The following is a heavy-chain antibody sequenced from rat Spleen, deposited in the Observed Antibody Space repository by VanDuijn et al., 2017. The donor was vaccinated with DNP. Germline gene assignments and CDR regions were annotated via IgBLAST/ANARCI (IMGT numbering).Heavy chain of an antibody. D-gene: IGHD4-3*01. J-gene: IGHJ2*01. V-gene: IGHV2-72*01. CDR3: ARRNSGFDY. CDR1: GFSLTSNG. Sequence: QVQLEESGPGLMQPSETLSLTCTVSGFSLTSNGVGWVRQPLGKGLVWMGTIWAGGSTNYNSVVQSRLSISRDTSKSQVFLKMNSLQPEDTGTYYCARRNSGFDYWGQGVMVTVSS. CDR2: IWAGGST.